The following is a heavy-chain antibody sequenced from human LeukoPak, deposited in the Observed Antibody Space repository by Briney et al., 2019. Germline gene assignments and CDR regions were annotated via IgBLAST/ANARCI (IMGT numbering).Heavy chain of an antibody. V-gene: IGHV3-30*02. J-gene: IGHJ6*03. CDR2: IRYDGSNK. D-gene: IGHD5-18*01. CDR3: AKDGNSYAAYYYYMDV. CDR1: GFTFSSYG. Sequence: PGGSLRLSCAASGFTFSSYGMHWVRQAPGKGLEWVAFIRYDGSNKYYADSVKGRFTVSRDNSKNTLYLQMNSLRAEDTAVYYCAKDGNSYAAYYYYMDVWGKGTTVTVS.